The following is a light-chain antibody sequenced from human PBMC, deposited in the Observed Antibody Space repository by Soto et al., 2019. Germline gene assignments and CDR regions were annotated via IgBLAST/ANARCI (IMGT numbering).Light chain of an antibody. V-gene: IGLV1-40*01. CDR1: SSNIGAGHD. J-gene: IGLJ2*01. CDR2: GNS. Sequence: QPVLTQPPSVSGAPGQRVTISCTGSSSNIGAGHDVHWYQQLPGTAPKLLIYGNSNRPSGVPDRFSGSKSGTSASLAITGLQAEDEADYYCQSYDRSLSAVVIGGGTKLTVL. CDR3: QSYDRSLSAVV.